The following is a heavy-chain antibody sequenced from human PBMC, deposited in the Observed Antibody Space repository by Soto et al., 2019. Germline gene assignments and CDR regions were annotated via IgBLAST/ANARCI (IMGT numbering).Heavy chain of an antibody. J-gene: IGHJ5*02. CDR3: AREIVTAGGNNYFDP. CDR2: VYHTGDT. V-gene: IGHV4-4*02. Sequence: SETLSLTCGVSGGTVASSHWWSWVRQSPGRGLEWIGNVYHTGDTNFNPSLQSRVTFSVDKSNNQFSLRLTSVTAADTAVYFCAREIVTAGGNNYFDPWGPGTLVTSPQ. D-gene: IGHD2-21*02. CDR1: GGTVASSHW.